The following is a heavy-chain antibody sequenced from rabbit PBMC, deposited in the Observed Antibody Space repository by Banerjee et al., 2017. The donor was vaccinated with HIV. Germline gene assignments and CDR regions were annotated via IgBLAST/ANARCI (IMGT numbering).Heavy chain of an antibody. J-gene: IGHJ4*01. D-gene: IGHD6-1*01. CDR1: GFSFSSVYD. Sequence: QEQLVESGGGLVKPGASLTLTCTASGFSFSSVYDMCWVRQAPGKGLEWIACIYIGNGGTWYASWAKGRFTISRTSSTTVTLQMTSLTAADTATYFCAGRGTGYSSYGYALILWGPGTLVTVS. CDR3: AGRGTGYSSYGYALIL. V-gene: IGHV1S45*01. CDR2: IYIGNGGT.